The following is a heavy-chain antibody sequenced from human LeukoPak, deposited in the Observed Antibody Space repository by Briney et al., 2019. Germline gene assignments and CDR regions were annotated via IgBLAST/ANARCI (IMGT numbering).Heavy chain of an antibody. Sequence: PSETQSLTCAVSGGSISSGGYSWSWIRQPPGKGLEWIGYIYHSGSTYYNPSLKSRVTISVDRSKNQFSLKLSSVTAADTAVYYCARGGRGYSYGLVDYWGQGTLVTVSS. CDR2: IYHSGST. J-gene: IGHJ4*02. CDR3: ARGGRGYSYGLVDY. CDR1: GGSISSGGYS. V-gene: IGHV4-30-2*01. D-gene: IGHD5-18*01.